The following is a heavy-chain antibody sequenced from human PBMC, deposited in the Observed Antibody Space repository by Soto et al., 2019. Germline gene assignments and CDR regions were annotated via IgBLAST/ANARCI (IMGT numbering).Heavy chain of an antibody. J-gene: IGHJ5*02. D-gene: IGHD3-3*01. CDR3: ARRSATYLNEIIYDP. CDR1: RYTFTSYD. V-gene: IGHV1-2*02. CDR2: IRTDSGAT. Sequence: ASVKVSCKASRYTFTSYDIYWVRQAPGQGLEWMGWIRTDSGATDYAQNFQGRVTVTRDTSIKTAYMELNNLVSDDTAVYYCARRSATYLNEIIYDPWGQGTLVTVSS.